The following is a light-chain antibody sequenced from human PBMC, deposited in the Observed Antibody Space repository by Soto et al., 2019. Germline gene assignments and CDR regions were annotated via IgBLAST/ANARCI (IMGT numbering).Light chain of an antibody. V-gene: IGKV1-39*01. CDR2: GAT. CDR3: QQSFSVRSWT. J-gene: IGKJ1*01. Sequence: DIQMTQSPSSLSASIGDRVTITCRASQSISSYLNWYQQKPGKAPMLLIYGATNLQSGVPSRFSGSGSRTDVTLTISSLQTEDFATYFCQQSFSVRSWTFGQGTKVEIK. CDR1: QSISSY.